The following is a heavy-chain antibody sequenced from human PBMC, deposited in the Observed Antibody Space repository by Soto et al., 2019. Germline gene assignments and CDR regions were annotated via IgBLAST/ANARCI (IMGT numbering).Heavy chain of an antibody. J-gene: IGHJ4*02. CDR2: ILSDGGRT. V-gene: IGHV3-74*01. D-gene: IGHD4-17*01. Sequence: PGGSLRLSCAASGIPFSGYWMYWVRQGPGKGLEWVSGILSDGGRTNYADSVKGRFSISRDNAKNTLYLQMNSLRAEDTAVYYCARGRGARVISYFDYWGLGALVTVSS. CDR3: ARGRGARVISYFDY. CDR1: GIPFSGYW.